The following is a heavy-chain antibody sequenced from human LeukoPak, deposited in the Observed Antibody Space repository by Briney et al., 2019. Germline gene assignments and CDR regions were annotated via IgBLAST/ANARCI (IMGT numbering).Heavy chain of an antibody. Sequence: GGSLRLSCATSGFTFNNNAMSWVRRAPGKGQEWVSAINGGGGAPEYADSARGRFTISKDNSKNTLSLQLNSRRPGDTACYSCARCTASCYANAFDVWGQGTLLTVSS. J-gene: IGHJ3*01. CDR3: ARCTASCYANAFDV. D-gene: IGHD2-2*01. CDR2: INGGGGAP. CDR1: GFTFNNNA. V-gene: IGHV3-23*01.